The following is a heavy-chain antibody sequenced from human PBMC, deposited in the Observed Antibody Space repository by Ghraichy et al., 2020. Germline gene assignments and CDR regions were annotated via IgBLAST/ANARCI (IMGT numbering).Heavy chain of an antibody. J-gene: IGHJ6*03. CDR2: ISGSGLTT. D-gene: IGHD3-10*01. Sequence: GGSLRLSCAVSGFTFRSYALSWVRQAPGKGLEWVSGISGSGLTTYYAPSVKGRFIISRDYSQDTLYLQMNSLGAEDTAVYYCAKTGEFGERYYYYYLDVWGKGTTVTVSS. V-gene: IGHV3-23*01. CDR3: AKTGEFGERYYYYYLDV. CDR1: GFTFRSYA.